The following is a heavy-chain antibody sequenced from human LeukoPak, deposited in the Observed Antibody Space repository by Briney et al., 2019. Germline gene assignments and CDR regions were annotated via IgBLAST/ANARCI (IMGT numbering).Heavy chain of an antibody. CDR2: ISSSSSYI. J-gene: IGHJ6*03. Sequence: GRSLRLSCAASGFTFSAFGMNWVRQVPGKGLEWVSSISSSSSYIYYADSVKGRFTISRDNAKNSLYLEMNSLRAEDTAVYYCARGGTIFGVAHWGGYYYMDVWGKGTTVTVSS. D-gene: IGHD3-3*01. CDR3: ARGGTIFGVAHWGGYYYMDV. V-gene: IGHV3-21*06. CDR1: GFTFSAFG.